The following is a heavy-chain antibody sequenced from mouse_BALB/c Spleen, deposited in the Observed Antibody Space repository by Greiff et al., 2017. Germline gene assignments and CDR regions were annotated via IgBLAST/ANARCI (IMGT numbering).Heavy chain of an antibody. CDR2: ISSGGST. CDR3: ARGPPIYYDYGGAMDY. V-gene: IGHV5-6-5*01. D-gene: IGHD2-4*01. CDR1: GFTFSSYA. Sequence: EVHLVESGGGLVKPGGSLKLSCAASGFTFSSYAMSWVRQTPEKRLEWVASISSGGSTYYPDSVKGRFTISRDNARNILYLQMSSLRSEDTAMYYCARGPPIYYDYGGAMDYWGQGTSVTVSS. J-gene: IGHJ4*01.